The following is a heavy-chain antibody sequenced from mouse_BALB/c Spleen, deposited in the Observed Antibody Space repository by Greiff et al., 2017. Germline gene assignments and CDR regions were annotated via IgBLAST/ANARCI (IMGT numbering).Heavy chain of an antibody. CDR1: GYAFTNYL. V-gene: IGHV1-54*01. CDR2: INPSNGRT. Sequence: VQLQQSGAELVRPGTSVKVSCKASGYAFTNYLIEWVKQRPGQGLEWIGEINPSNGRTNYNEKFKSKATLTVDKSSSTAYMQLSSLTSEDSAVYYCASAYTWFAYWGQGTLVTVSA. CDR3: ASAYTWFAY. D-gene: IGHD6-5*01. J-gene: IGHJ3*01.